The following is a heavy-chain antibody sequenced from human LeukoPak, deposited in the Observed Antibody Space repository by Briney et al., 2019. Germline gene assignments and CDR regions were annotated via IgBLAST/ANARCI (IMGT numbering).Heavy chain of an antibody. CDR2: INWNGGST. J-gene: IGHJ4*02. D-gene: IGHD1-1*01. CDR3: ARDGGGWNAGFDY. V-gene: IGHV3-20*04. Sequence: GGSLRLSCAASGFTFSSYEMNWVRQAPGKGLEWVSGINWNGGSTGYADSVKGRFTISRDNAKNSLYLQMNSLRAEDTALYYCARDGGGWNAGFDYWGQGTLVTVSS. CDR1: GFTFSSYE.